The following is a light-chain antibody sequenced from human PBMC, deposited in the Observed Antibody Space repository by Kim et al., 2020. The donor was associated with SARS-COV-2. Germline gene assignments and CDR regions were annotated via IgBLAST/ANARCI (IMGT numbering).Light chain of an antibody. CDR2: GAS. J-gene: IGKJ1*01. CDR1: QSVSSNY. V-gene: IGKV3-20*01. Sequence: SPGESATLSCRDSQSVSSNYLAWDQQKPGQAPRLLIYGASSRATGIPDRFGGSGSGTDFTLTISRLETEDFAVYYCQQYSSSPATFGQGTKVDIK. CDR3: QQYSSSPAT.